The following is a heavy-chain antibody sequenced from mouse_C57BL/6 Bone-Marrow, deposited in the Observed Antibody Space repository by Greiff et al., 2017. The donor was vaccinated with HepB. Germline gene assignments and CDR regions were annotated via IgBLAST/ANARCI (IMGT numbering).Heavy chain of an antibody. CDR1: GFTFSDYG. CDR3: ARRYYGSSLYYYAMDY. V-gene: IGHV5-17*01. Sequence: EVQGVESGGGLVKPGGSLKLSCAASGFTFSDYGMHWVRQAPEKGLEWVAYISSGSSTIYYADTVKGRFTISRDNAKNTLFLQMTSLRSEDTAMYYCARRYYGSSLYYYAMDYWGQGTSVTVSS. D-gene: IGHD1-1*01. CDR2: ISSGSSTI. J-gene: IGHJ4*01.